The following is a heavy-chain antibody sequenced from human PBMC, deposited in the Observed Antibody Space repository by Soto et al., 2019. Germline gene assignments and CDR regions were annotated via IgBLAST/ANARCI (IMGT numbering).Heavy chain of an antibody. CDR2: IYYSGST. CDR3: ARPYVEMATILLDAFDI. Sequence: LSLTCTVSGGSISSSSYYWGWIRQPPGKGLEWIGSIYYSGSTYYNPSLKSRVTISVDTSKNQFSLKLSSVTAADTAVYYCARPYVEMATILLDAFDIWGQGTMVT. D-gene: IGHD5-12*01. CDR1: GGSISSSSYY. V-gene: IGHV4-39*01. J-gene: IGHJ3*02.